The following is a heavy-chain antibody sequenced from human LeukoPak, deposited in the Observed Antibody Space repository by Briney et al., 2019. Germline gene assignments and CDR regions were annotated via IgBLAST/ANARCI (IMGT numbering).Heavy chain of an antibody. CDR1: GFPFSSYA. CDR2: ISGSGGST. Sequence: GSLRLSCAASGFPFSSYAMSWVRQAPGKGLEWVSAISGSGGSTYYADSVKGRFTISRDNSKNTLYLQMNSLRAEDTAVYYCAKGDYYGSGSYLGGGGYWGQGTLVTVSS. J-gene: IGHJ4*02. D-gene: IGHD3-10*01. V-gene: IGHV3-23*01. CDR3: AKGDYYGSGSYLGGGGY.